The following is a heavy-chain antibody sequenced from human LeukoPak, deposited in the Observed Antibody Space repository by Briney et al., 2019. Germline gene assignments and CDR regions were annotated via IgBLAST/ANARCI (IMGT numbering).Heavy chain of an antibody. J-gene: IGHJ4*02. D-gene: IGHD6-13*01. Sequence: GGSLRLSCAASGFTFSSYEMNWVRQAPGKGLEWFSGISGSGSGTYYPDSVKGRFTISRDNSKNTLYLQMNSLRAEDTAVYYCAKGGIAAAGTSFYFDYWGQGTLVTVSS. V-gene: IGHV3-23*01. CDR2: ISGSGSGT. CDR3: AKGGIAAAGTSFYFDY. CDR1: GFTFSSYE.